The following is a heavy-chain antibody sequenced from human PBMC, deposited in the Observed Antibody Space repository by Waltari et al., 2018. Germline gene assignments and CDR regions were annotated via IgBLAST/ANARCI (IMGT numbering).Heavy chain of an antibody. V-gene: IGHV1-69*15. D-gene: IGHD2-15*01. J-gene: IGHJ6*02. Sequence: QVQLVQSGAEVKKPGSSVKVSCKASGGTFSSYAISWVRQASGQGLEWMGRIIPIFGTANYAQKFQGRVTITADESTSTAYMELSSLRSEDTAVYYCAIQGYCSGGSCNQYYYYGMDVWGQGTTVTVSS. CDR3: AIQGYCSGGSCNQYYYYGMDV. CDR2: IIPIFGTA. CDR1: GGTFSSYA.